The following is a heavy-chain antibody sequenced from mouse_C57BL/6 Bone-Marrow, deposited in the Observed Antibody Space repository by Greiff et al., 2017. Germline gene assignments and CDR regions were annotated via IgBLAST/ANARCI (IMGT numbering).Heavy chain of an antibody. J-gene: IGHJ2*01. V-gene: IGHV6-6*01. Sequence: EVQLQESGGGLVQPGGSMKLSCAASGFTFSDAWMDWVRQSPEKGLEWVAEIRNKANNHATYYAESVKGRFTISRDDSKSSVYLQMNSLRAEDTGIYYCTRSDWEPCFDYWGQGTTLTVSS. CDR2: IRNKANNHAT. D-gene: IGHD4-1*01. CDR3: TRSDWEPCFDY. CDR1: GFTFSDAW.